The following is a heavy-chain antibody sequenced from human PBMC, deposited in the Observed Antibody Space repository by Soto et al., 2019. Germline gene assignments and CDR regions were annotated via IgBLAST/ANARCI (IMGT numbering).Heavy chain of an antibody. V-gene: IGHV3-30*18. CDR1: GFTFNHYG. CDR2: ISNDGSDK. CDR3: AKDQGIAASHGID. Sequence: QVQLVESGGGVVQPGRSLGLSCAASGFTFNHYGMHWVRQAPGKGLEWVAAISNDGSDKYYADSVKGRLTISRDNSKNTLYLQMNSLRAADTAVYYCAKDQGIAASHGIDWGQGTMVTVSS. J-gene: IGHJ3*01. D-gene: IGHD6-13*01.